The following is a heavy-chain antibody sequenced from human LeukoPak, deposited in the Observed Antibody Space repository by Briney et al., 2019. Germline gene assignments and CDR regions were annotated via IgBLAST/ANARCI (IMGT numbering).Heavy chain of an antibody. CDR3: AKEGYYGSGSFPDH. J-gene: IGHJ4*02. Sequence: PGGPLRLSCAASGFTFSSYWMSWVRQAPGKGLERVANIKQDGSEKYYVDSVKGRFTISRDNAKNSLYLQMNSLRTEDTAVYYCAKEGYYGSGSFPDHWGQGTLVTVSS. V-gene: IGHV3-7*01. CDR2: IKQDGSEK. D-gene: IGHD3-10*01. CDR1: GFTFSSYW.